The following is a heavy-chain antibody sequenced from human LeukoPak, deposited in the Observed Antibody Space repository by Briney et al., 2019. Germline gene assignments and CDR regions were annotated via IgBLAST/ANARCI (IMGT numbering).Heavy chain of an antibody. CDR1: GFTFDDYA. J-gene: IGHJ5*02. CDR3: ARDGSSWPTEGWFDP. V-gene: IGHV3-9*01. CDR2: IYSDNT. D-gene: IGHD6-13*01. Sequence: PGRSLRLSCAASGFTFDDYAMHWVRQAPGKGLEWVSFIYSDNTHYSDSVKGRFTISRDNSKSTLYLQMNSLRAEDTAVYYCARDGSSWPTEGWFDPWGQGTLVTVSS.